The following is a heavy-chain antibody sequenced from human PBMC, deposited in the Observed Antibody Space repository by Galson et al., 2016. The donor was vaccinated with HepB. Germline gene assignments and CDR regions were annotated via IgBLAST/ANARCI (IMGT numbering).Heavy chain of an antibody. CDR2: ISYPGTSQ. D-gene: IGHD6-25*01. CDR3: ARDPKAARQVYYYYYYMDV. V-gene: IGHV3-30*03. CDR1: GFTFSRYG. Sequence: SLILSCAASGFTFSRYGMHWVRQAPGKGLEWVAVISYPGTSQYYADSVRGRFTISRDNAKNALYLQMNSLRDEDTAVYYCARDPKAARQVYYYYYYMDVWGRGTTVTVSS. J-gene: IGHJ6*03.